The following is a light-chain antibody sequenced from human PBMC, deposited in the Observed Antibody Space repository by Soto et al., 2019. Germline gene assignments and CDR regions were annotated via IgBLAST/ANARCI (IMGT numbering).Light chain of an antibody. CDR2: SNN. CDR1: SSNIGSNT. V-gene: IGLV1-44*01. CDR3: AAWDDSLNGVV. Sequence: QSVLTQPPSASGTPGQRVTISCSGSSSNIGSNTVNWYQQLPGTAPKLLIHSNNHRPSGVPDRFSGSKSGTSASLAISGLQSEDEADYYCAAWDDSLNGVVFGGGTKVTVL. J-gene: IGLJ2*01.